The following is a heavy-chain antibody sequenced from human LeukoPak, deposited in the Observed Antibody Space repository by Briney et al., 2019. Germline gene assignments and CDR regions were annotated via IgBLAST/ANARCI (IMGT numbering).Heavy chain of an antibody. CDR3: ARGVVPPFYYYYSYMDV. CDR1: GGSFSGYY. D-gene: IGHD2/OR15-2a*01. Sequence: SETLSLTCAVYGGSFSGYYWNWIRQPPGKGLEWIGEIYHSGSTNYNPSLKSRVTMSVDTSKNQFSLKLRSVTAADTAVYYCARGVVPPFYYYYSYMDVWGKGTPAIV. J-gene: IGHJ6*03. CDR2: IYHSGST. V-gene: IGHV4-34*01.